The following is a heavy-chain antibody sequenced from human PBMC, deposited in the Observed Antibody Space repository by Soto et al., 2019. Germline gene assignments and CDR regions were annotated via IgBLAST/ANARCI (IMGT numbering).Heavy chain of an antibody. J-gene: IGHJ4*02. CDR3: ASLFSYAAY. V-gene: IGHV3-21*01. CDR2: IRATSGDT. D-gene: IGHD3-16*01. CDR1: GFLFSSYS. Sequence: PGGSLRLSCAASGFLFSSYSMNWVRQAPGKGLEWVASIRATSGDTYYAESVKGRFTISRDNAKNSLFLQMNSMRAEDTDVYYCASLFSYAAYWGQGTLVTVSS.